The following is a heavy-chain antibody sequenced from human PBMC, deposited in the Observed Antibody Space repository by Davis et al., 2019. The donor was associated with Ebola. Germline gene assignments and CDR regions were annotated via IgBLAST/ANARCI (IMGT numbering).Heavy chain of an antibody. V-gene: IGHV3-33*06. CDR3: AKAWGVITTSYYAMDV. D-gene: IGHD4/OR15-4a*01. J-gene: IGHJ6*02. Sequence: GGSLRLSCAASGFTFSSYGMHWVRQAPGKGLEWVAVIWYDGSNKYYADSVKGRFTISRDNSKNTLYLQMNSLRAGDTAVYYCAKAWGVITTSYYAMDVWGQGTTVTVSS. CDR2: IWYDGSNK. CDR1: GFTFSSYG.